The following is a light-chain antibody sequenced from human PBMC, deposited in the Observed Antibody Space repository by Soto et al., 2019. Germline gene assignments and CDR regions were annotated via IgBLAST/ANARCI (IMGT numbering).Light chain of an antibody. Sequence: EIVLTQSPATLSLSPGERATLSCRASQSVSSYLAWYQQKPDQAPRLLISDAYNRATGIPARFSGSGSGTDFTLTISSLEPEDFAVYYCQQRSSWPLTFGGGTTVEIK. CDR2: DAY. CDR3: QQRSSWPLT. CDR1: QSVSSY. V-gene: IGKV3-11*01. J-gene: IGKJ4*01.